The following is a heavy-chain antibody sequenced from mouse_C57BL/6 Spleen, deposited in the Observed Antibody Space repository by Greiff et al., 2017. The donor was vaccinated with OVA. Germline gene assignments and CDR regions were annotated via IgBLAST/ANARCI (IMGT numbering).Heavy chain of an antibody. D-gene: IGHD2-1*01. CDR3: ARLRYGNLYYAMDY. CDR1: GYTFTDYN. J-gene: IGHJ4*01. Sequence: EVQLQQSGPELVKPGASVKIPCKASGYTFTDYNMDWVKQSHGKSLEWIGDINPNNGGTIYNQKFKGKATLTVDKSSSTAYMELRSLTSEDTAVYYCARLRYGNLYYAMDYWGQGTSVTVSS. CDR2: INPNNGGT. V-gene: IGHV1-18*01.